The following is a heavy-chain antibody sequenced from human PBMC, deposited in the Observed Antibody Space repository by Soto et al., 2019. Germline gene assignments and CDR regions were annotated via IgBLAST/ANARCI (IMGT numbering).Heavy chain of an antibody. CDR2: INNRGRT. J-gene: IGHJ6*02. CDR1: GGSFSGYY. D-gene: IGHD5-12*01. Sequence: SETLSLTCAVYGGSFSGYYWSLIRQPAGKGLEWIGEINNRGRTTYNPSLQSRVTISADTSNNQFSLKLRSVAAAATALYYFAKNKLEMATCYHYYAMDVSAQGTTVTVAS. V-gene: IGHV4-34*01. CDR3: AKNKLEMATCYHYYAMDV.